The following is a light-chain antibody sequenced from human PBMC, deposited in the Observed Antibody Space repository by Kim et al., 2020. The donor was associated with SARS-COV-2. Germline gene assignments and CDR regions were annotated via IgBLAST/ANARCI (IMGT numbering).Light chain of an antibody. Sequence: PGGTGTPSCGASTGAVTSGHYPYWFQQKPGQAPRTLIYGTSNKYSWTPARFSGSLLGGKAALTLSGAQPEDEAEYYCLLSYSGARVFGTGTKVTVL. CDR1: TGAVTSGHY. V-gene: IGLV7-46*01. J-gene: IGLJ1*01. CDR3: LLSYSGARV. CDR2: GTS.